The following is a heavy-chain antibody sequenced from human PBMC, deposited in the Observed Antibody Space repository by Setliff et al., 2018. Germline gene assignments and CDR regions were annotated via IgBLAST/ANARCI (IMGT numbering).Heavy chain of an antibody. CDR3: TRDFWPESSGFAFGQ. J-gene: IGHJ4*02. CDR2: IKSKTDGGTT. D-gene: IGHD3-22*01. Sequence: GGSLRLSCAASGFTFSGYYMQWVRQAPGKGLEWVGRIKSKTDGGTTDYAAPVKGRFTISRDDSKNTLYLQMNSLKIEDTAVYYCTRDFWPESSGFAFGQWGQGTLVTVSS. CDR1: GFTFSGYY. V-gene: IGHV3-15*01.